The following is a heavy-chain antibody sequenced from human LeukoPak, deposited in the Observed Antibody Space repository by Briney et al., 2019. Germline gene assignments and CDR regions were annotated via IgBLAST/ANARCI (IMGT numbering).Heavy chain of an antibody. CDR3: ARGGVTSSSWSSVCDY. D-gene: IGHD6-13*01. Sequence: GGSLRLSCAASGFTFSSYAMHWVRQAPGKGLEWVAVISYDGSNQYYADSVKGRFTISRDNSKNTLFLQMNSLRAEDTAVYYCARGGVTSSSWSSVCDYWGQGTLVTVSS. J-gene: IGHJ4*02. V-gene: IGHV3-30-3*01. CDR1: GFTFSSYA. CDR2: ISYDGSNQ.